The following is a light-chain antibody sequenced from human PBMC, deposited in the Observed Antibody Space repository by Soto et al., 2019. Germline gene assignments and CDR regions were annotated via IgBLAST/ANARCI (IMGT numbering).Light chain of an antibody. CDR3: SSYSSSGTLVV. Sequence: QSVLTQPASVSGSPGQSITISCTGTRSDVGGYNYVSWYQHHPGKAPKLMIYEVSNRPSGVSSRFSGSKSGNTASLTISGLQAEDEADYYCSSYSSSGTLVVFGGGTKLTVL. CDR1: RSDVGGYNY. J-gene: IGLJ2*01. V-gene: IGLV2-14*01. CDR2: EVS.